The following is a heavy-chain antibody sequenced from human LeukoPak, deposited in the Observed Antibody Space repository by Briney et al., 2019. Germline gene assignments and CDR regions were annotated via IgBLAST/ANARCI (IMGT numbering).Heavy chain of an antibody. Sequence: ASVKVSCKASGYTFTSYGISWVRQAPGQGLEWMGWISAYNGNTNYAQKLQGRVTMTTDTSTSTAYMELRSLRSDDTAVYYCARRIAAAGTGWFDAWGQGTLVTVSS. V-gene: IGHV1-18*01. CDR3: ARRIAAAGTGWFDA. CDR1: GYTFTSYG. J-gene: IGHJ5*02. D-gene: IGHD6-13*01. CDR2: ISAYNGNT.